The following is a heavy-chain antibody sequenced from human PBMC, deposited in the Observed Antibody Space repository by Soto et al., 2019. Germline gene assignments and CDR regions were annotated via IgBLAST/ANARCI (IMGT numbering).Heavy chain of an antibody. CDR3: AKVRVGIDVDFDY. CDR2: IRDSDSGGST. Sequence: EVQLLESGGGLVQPGGSLRLSGAASGFTFSNSAMTWVRQAPAKGLEWVSTIRDSDSGGSTFYVASVRGRFTISRDDSKNTLYLQRSSLRAEDTAMYYCAKVRVGIDVDFDYWGQGALVTVSS. V-gene: IGHV3-23*01. D-gene: IGHD2-21*01. CDR1: GFTFSNSA. J-gene: IGHJ4*02.